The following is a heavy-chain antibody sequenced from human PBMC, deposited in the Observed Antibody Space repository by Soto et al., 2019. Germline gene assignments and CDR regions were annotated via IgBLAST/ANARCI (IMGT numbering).Heavy chain of an antibody. D-gene: IGHD2-15*01. Sequence: GASVKVFCKASGYAITSSGIRWLRHAPGQGLEWMGWIRAYDGNTNYAQKLQGRVTITTDTSTSTAYMELRSLRSDDTAVYYCARADPRYCSGGSCERFDYWGQGTLVTVSS. CDR2: IRAYDGNT. V-gene: IGHV1-18*01. CDR1: GYAITSSG. J-gene: IGHJ4*02. CDR3: ARADPRYCSGGSCERFDY.